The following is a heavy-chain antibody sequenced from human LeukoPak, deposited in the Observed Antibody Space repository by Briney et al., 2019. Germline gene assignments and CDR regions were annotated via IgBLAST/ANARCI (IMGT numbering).Heavy chain of an antibody. Sequence: RAGGSLRLSCAASGFTFSSYNMNWVRQAPGKGPEWVSSISSSSSYIYYADSLKGRFTISRDNAKNSLYLQMNSLRAEDTAVYYCARDLYYDSRAYYFDYWGQGILVTVSS. CDR3: ARDLYYDSRAYYFDY. CDR1: GFTFSSYN. J-gene: IGHJ4*02. CDR2: ISSSSSYI. V-gene: IGHV3-21*01. D-gene: IGHD3-22*01.